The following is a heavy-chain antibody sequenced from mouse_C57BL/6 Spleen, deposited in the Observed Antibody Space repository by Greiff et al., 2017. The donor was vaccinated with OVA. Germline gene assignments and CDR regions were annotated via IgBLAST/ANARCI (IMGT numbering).Heavy chain of an antibody. CDR2: IDPSDSYT. CDR3: ARHHYYGSSSYFDY. Sequence: QVQLQQPGAELVMPGASVKLSCKASGYTFTSYWMHWVKQRPGQGLEWIGEIDPSDSYTNYNQKFKGKSTLTVDKSSSTAYMQLSSLTSEDSAVYYCARHHYYGSSSYFDYWGQGTTLTVSS. V-gene: IGHV1-69*01. D-gene: IGHD1-1*01. J-gene: IGHJ2*01. CDR1: GYTFTSYW.